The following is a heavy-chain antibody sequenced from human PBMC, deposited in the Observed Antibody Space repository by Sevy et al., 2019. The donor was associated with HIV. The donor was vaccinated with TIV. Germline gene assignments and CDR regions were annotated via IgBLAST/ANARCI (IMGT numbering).Heavy chain of an antibody. Sequence: GGSLRLSCAASGFTFSSYGMHWVRQGPGKGLEWVAVIWFDGSNTYYADSVKGRLTISGDIARNTLHLQMNSLRAEDTAVYYCARDLEFYDSGDYGPAFMPDYWGQGTLVTVSS. CDR2: IWFDGSNT. CDR3: ARDLEFYDSGDYGPAFMPDY. V-gene: IGHV3-33*01. CDR1: GFTFSSYG. J-gene: IGHJ4*02. D-gene: IGHD4-17*01.